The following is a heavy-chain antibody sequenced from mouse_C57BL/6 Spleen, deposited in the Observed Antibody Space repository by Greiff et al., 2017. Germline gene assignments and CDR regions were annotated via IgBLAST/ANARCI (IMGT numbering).Heavy chain of an antibody. V-gene: IGHV3-6*01. Sequence: EVKLQESGPGLVKPSQSLSLTCSVTGYSITSGYYWNWIRQFPGNKLEWMGYISYDGSNNYNPSLKNRISITRDTSKNQFFLKLNSVTTEDTSTYYCARDPSYYGSSVRYFDVWGTGTTVTVSS. D-gene: IGHD1-1*01. J-gene: IGHJ1*03. CDR2: ISYDGSN. CDR3: ARDPSYYGSSVRYFDV. CDR1: GYSITSGYY.